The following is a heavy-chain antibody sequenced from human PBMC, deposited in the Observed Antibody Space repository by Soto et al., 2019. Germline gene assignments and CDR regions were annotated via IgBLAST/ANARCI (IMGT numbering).Heavy chain of an antibody. Sequence: GESLKISCKASGYSFTSYWIGWVRQMPGKGLEWMGIIYTGDSDTRYSPSVQGQVTISADKSISTVYLQWSSLKASDTAMYSSARRWGDHDASDIWGQGTLVTVSS. CDR2: IYTGDSDT. V-gene: IGHV5-51*01. CDR3: ARRWGDHDASDI. D-gene: IGHD3-16*01. CDR1: GYSFTSYW. J-gene: IGHJ3*02.